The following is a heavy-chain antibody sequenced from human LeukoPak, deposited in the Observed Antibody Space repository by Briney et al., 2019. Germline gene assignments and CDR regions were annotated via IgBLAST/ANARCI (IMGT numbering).Heavy chain of an antibody. D-gene: IGHD4-17*01. V-gene: IGHV1-2*02. J-gene: IGHJ5*02. CDR1: GYTFTGYY. CDR3: ARDPNLRYDWFDP. Sequence: ASVKVSCKASGYTFTGYYMHWVRQAPGQGLEWMGWINPNSGGTNYAQKFQGRVTMTKDTSISTAYMELSRLRSDDTAVYYCARDPNLRYDWFDPWGQGTLVTVSS. CDR2: INPNSGGT.